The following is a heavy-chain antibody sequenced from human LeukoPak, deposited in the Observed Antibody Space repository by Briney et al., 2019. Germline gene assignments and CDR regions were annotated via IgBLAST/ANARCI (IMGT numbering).Heavy chain of an antibody. CDR1: GYSENFYG. J-gene: IGHJ4*02. CDR2: INPHTGGT. V-gene: IGHV1-2*02. CDR3: ARPYCNSRSCHDYFDY. Sequence: ASVKVSCKTSGYSENFYGITWVRQVAGQGLEWMGWINPHTGGTKFAQKFQGRVTMTRDTSISTVYMELSRLRSDDTAVYYCARPYCNSRSCHDYFDYWGQGTLATVSS. D-gene: IGHD2/OR15-2a*01.